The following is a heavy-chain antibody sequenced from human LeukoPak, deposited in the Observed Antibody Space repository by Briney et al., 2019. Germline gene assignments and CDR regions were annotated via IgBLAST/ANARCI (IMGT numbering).Heavy chain of an antibody. Sequence: ASVKVSCKASGYTSTGYQIHWVRQAPGQGLEWMGRINPNSGGTNYAQKFQGRVTMTRDTSISTAYMELSGLTSDDTAVYYCARDMVSGGSYSTRFDYWGQGTLVTVSS. D-gene: IGHD1-26*01. CDR1: GYTSTGYQ. V-gene: IGHV1-2*06. CDR3: ARDMVSGGSYSTRFDY. CDR2: INPNSGGT. J-gene: IGHJ4*02.